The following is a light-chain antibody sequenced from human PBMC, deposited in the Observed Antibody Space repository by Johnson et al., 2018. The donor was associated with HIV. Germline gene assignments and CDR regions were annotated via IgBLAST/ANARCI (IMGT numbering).Light chain of an antibody. Sequence: QSLLTQPPSVSAAPGQKVTISCSGSSSNIGNNYVSWYQQLPGTAPRIVTYDNNKRPSGIPDRFSGSKSGTSATLGITGLQTGDEADYYCGTWYSSLSVVFGTGTKVTGL. V-gene: IGLV1-51*01. CDR3: GTWYSSLSVV. CDR2: DNN. J-gene: IGLJ1*01. CDR1: SSNIGNNY.